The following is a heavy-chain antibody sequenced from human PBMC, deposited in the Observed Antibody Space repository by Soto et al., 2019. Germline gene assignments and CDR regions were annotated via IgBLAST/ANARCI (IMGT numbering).Heavy chain of an antibody. D-gene: IGHD2-2*01. CDR2: ISYDGSNK. CDR3: ARDIIVVVPAAMISYYYYGMDV. CDR1: GFTFSSYA. J-gene: IGHJ6*02. Sequence: QVQLVESGGGVVQPGRSLRLSCAASGFTFSSYAMHWVRQAPGKGLEWVAVISYDGSNKYYADSVKGRFTISRDNSKNTLYLQMNSLRAEDTAVYYCARDIIVVVPAAMISYYYYGMDVWGQGTTVTVSS. V-gene: IGHV3-30-3*01.